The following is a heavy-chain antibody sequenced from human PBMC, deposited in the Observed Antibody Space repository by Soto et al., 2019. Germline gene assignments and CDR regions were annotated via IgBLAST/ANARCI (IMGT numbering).Heavy chain of an antibody. D-gene: IGHD2-15*01. J-gene: IGHJ4*02. V-gene: IGHV1-69*12. CDR3: ARESRYCSGGSCYFLPGIDY. Sequence: QVQLVQSGAEVKKPGSSVKVSCKASGGTFSSYAISWLRQAPGQGFDWMGGSTPIFGTANYAQKFQGRVTITADESTSTAYMELSSLRSEDTAVYYCARESRYCSGGSCYFLPGIDYWGQGTLVTVSS. CDR1: GGTFSSYA. CDR2: STPIFGTA.